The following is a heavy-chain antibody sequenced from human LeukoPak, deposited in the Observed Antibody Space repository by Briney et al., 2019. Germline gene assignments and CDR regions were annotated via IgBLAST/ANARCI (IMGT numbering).Heavy chain of an antibody. D-gene: IGHD2-15*01. V-gene: IGHV3-30*03. Sequence: GGSLRLSCAASGFTFSSYGMHWVRQAPGKGLEWVAVISYDGSNKYYADSVKGRFTISRDNAKNSLYLQMNSLRAEDTAVYYCARDLLPDYWGQGTLVTVSS. CDR3: ARDLLPDY. CDR1: GFTFSSYG. CDR2: ISYDGSNK. J-gene: IGHJ4*02.